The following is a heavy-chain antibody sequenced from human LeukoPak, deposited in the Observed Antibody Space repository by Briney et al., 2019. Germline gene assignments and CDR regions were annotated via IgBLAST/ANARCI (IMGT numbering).Heavy chain of an antibody. D-gene: IGHD3-3*02. J-gene: IGHJ4*02. V-gene: IGHV3-23*01. Sequence: SGGSLSLSCAVSGFTLSSYAMSWVRQAPGKGLEGVSAIGDTCNTYHADSVEGRFTISRDRSKNPLFLQMNRLRSEGPALYFFAKAAVTTYRCAFCYPLDCWGLGAMVTVSS. CDR2: IGDTCNT. CDR1: GFTLSSYA. CDR3: AKAAVTTYRCAFCYPLDC.